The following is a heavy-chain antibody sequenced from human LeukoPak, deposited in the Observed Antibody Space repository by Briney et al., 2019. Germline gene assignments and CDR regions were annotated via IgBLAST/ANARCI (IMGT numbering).Heavy chain of an antibody. V-gene: IGHV4-39*01. D-gene: IGHD5-18*01. Sequence: SETLSLTCTVSGGSISNSGYYWGWIRQPPGKGLEWIASGYYSGSAYYNPSLKSRVTISLDTSKHQFSLKLSSVTAADTAVYFCARLSNWVQLWYTIDYWGQGTLVTVSS. CDR1: GGSISNSGYY. J-gene: IGHJ4*02. CDR2: GYYSGSA. CDR3: ARLSNWVQLWYTIDY.